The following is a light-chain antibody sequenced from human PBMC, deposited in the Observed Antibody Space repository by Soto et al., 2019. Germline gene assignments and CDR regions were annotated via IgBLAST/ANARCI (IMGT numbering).Light chain of an antibody. CDR2: AAS. J-gene: IGKJ2*01. CDR3: QQLNSFPNT. CDR1: QGISRY. V-gene: IGKV1-9*01. Sequence: IQLTQSPSSLSASVGDRVTITCRASQGISRYLAWYQQKPGKAPKLLIYAASSLQSGVPSRISGSGSGTDFTLPISSLQPEDFATYYCQQLNSFPNTFGQRTKLQIK.